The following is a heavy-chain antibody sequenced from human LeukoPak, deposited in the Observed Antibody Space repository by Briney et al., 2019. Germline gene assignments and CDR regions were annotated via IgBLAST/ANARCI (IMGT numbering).Heavy chain of an antibody. Sequence: GGSLRLSCAASGFTFSSYAMSWVRQAPGKGLEWVSAISGSGGSTYYADSVKGRFTISRDNAKNSLYLQMNSLRAEDTALYYCVRDDILTGYPTPFDYWGQGTLVTVSS. D-gene: IGHD3-9*01. CDR1: GFTFSSYA. CDR2: ISGSGGST. CDR3: VRDDILTGYPTPFDY. J-gene: IGHJ4*02. V-gene: IGHV3-23*01.